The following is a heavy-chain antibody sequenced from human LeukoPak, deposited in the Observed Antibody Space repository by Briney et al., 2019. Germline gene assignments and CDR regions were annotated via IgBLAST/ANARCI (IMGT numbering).Heavy chain of an antibody. CDR3: ARGSRWYEVLWYFDL. J-gene: IGHJ2*01. CDR2: INHSGST. D-gene: IGHD4-23*01. Sequence: SETLSLTCAVYGGSFSGYYWSWIRQPPGKGLEWIGEINHSGSTNYNPSLKSRVTISVDTSKNQFSLKLSSVTAADTAVYYCARGSRWYEVLWYFDLWGRGTLVTVSS. V-gene: IGHV4-34*01. CDR1: GGSFSGYY.